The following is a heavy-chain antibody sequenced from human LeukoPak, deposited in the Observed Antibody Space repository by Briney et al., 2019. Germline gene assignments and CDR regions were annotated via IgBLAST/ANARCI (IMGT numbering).Heavy chain of an antibody. CDR1: GGSISSYY. J-gene: IGHJ4*02. V-gene: IGHV4-59*01. D-gene: IGHD6-19*01. CDR3: ARDRGSGFDY. Sequence: SETLSLTCTVSGGSISSYYWSWIRQPPGKGLEWTGYIYYSGSTNYNPSLKSRVTISVDTSKNQFSLKLSSVTAADTAVYYCARDRGSGFDYWGQGTLVTVSS. CDR2: IYYSGST.